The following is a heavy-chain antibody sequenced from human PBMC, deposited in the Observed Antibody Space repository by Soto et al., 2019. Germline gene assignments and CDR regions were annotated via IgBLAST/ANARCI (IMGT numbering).Heavy chain of an antibody. D-gene: IGHD5-12*01. CDR3: ARESTWLRTPFDY. CDR2: IWYDGSNK. CDR1: GFTFSSYG. V-gene: IGHV3-33*01. J-gene: IGHJ4*02. Sequence: PGGSLRLSCAASGFTFSSYGMHWVHQAPGKGLEWVAVIWYDGSNKYYADSVKGRFTISRDNSKNTLYLQMNSLRAEDTAVYYCARESTWLRTPFDYWGQGTLVTVSS.